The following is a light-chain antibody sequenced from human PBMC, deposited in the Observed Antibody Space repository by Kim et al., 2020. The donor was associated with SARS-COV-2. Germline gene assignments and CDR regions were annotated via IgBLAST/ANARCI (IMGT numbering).Light chain of an antibody. J-gene: IGLJ3*02. CDR3: QVWDSSTAV. V-gene: IGLV3-9*01. CDR1: NMGSKT. CDR2: RDS. Sequence: SVALGQTARITCGGNNMGSKTVHWYKQKPGQAPVLVIYRDSNRPSGIPERFSGSNSGNTATLTISRARAGDEADYYCQVWDSSTAVFGGGPQLTVL.